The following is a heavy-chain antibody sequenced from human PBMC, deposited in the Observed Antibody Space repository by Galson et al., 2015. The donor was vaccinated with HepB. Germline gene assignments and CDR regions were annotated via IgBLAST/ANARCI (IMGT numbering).Heavy chain of an antibody. CDR1: GFXVXXNX. CDR2: IYTXGNT. D-gene: IGHD6-13*01. J-gene: IGHJ4*02. Sequence: SLRLSXXXSGFXVXXNXMXXXXQAXXXGLEXXXVIYTXGNTDXXXXVGGRFIISRDXSKNTLYLQMNSLRVEDTAVYYCSSGYSRRXYSGLGXWXLGTLV. V-gene: IGHV3-53*01. CDR3: SSGYSRRXYSGLGX.